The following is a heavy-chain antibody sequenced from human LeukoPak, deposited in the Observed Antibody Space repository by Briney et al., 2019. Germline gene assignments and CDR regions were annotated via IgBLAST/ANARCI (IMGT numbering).Heavy chain of an antibody. CDR3: AKGAYSGSYTNTDY. V-gene: IGHV3-23*01. CDR2: ISGSGGST. Sequence: GGSLRLSCAASGFTFSSYAMSWVRQAPGKGLEWVSAISGSGGSTYYADSVKGRFTISGDNSKNTLYLQMNSLRAEDTAVYYCAKGAYSGSYTNTDYWGQGTLVTVSS. D-gene: IGHD1-26*01. CDR1: GFTFSSYA. J-gene: IGHJ4*02.